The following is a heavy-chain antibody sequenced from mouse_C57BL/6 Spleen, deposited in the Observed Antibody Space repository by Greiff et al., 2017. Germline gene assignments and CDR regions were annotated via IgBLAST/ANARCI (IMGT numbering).Heavy chain of an antibody. V-gene: IGHV1-52*01. J-gene: IGHJ4*01. CDR1: GYTFTSYW. D-gene: IGHD2-3*01. Sequence: QVQLQQPGAELVRPGSSVKLSCKASGYTFTSYWMHWVKQRPIQGLEWIGNIDPSDSETHYNQKFKDKATLTVDKSSSTACMQLSSLTSEDSAVYYCARGWLLRAMDYWGQGTSVTVSS. CDR2: IDPSDSET. CDR3: ARGWLLRAMDY.